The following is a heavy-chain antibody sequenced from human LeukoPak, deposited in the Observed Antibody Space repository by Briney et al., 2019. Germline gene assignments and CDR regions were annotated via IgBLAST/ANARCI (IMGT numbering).Heavy chain of an antibody. CDR1: GGTFSSYA. J-gene: IGHJ5*02. D-gene: IGHD6-19*01. CDR2: ILTIFGTA. CDR3: ARCSSGWPRHWFDP. Sequence: SVKVSFMASGGTFSSYAISWVRQPPGQGVAWMGGILTIFGTANYPQKFQGRVTTTTDESTSTAYVELRSLRSEDTAVYYWARCSSGWPRHWFDPWGQGTLVTVSS. V-gene: IGHV1-69*05.